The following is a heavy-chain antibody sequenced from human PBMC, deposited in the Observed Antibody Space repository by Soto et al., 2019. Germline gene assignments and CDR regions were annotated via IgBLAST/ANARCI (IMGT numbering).Heavy chain of an antibody. Sequence: QVQLVQSGAEVKKPGASVKVSCKASGYTFISYAMHWVRQAPGQRLEWMGWINAGNGNTKYSQKFQGRLTITRYTSASTAYMDMSSLRSEDTAVYYCARGPGGPDGPGDYWGKGTLVTVSS. CDR2: INAGNGNT. CDR1: GYTFISYA. V-gene: IGHV1-3*01. D-gene: IGHD2-15*01. CDR3: ARGPGGPDGPGDY. J-gene: IGHJ4*02.